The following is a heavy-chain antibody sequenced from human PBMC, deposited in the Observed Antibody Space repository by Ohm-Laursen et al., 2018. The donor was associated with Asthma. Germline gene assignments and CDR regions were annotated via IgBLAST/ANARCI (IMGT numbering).Heavy chain of an antibody. CDR3: ATSLQLALVAFDY. D-gene: IGHD6-6*01. J-gene: IGHJ4*02. CDR1: GASFSGYY. CDR2: IIHSGST. Sequence: SETLSLTCVVYGASFSGYYWSWIRQPPGKGLEWIGEIIHSGSTNYNPSLKSRVTISVDTSKNQFSLRLSSVTAADTAVYYCATSLQLALVAFDYWGQGTLVTVSS. V-gene: IGHV4-34*12.